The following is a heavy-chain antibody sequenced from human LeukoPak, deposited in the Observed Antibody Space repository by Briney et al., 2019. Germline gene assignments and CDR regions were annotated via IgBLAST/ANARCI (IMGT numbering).Heavy chain of an antibody. J-gene: IGHJ4*02. CDR3: ATESRDQGHYYDSSGSQLDY. D-gene: IGHD3-22*01. V-gene: IGHV4-34*01. CDR1: GGSFSGYY. Sequence: SETLSLTCAVYGGSFSGYYWSWIRQPPGKGLEWIGEFNHSGSTNYNPSLKSRVTISVDTSNNQFSLKLSSVTAADTAVYYCATESRDQGHYYDSSGSQLDYWGQGTLVTVSS. CDR2: FNHSGST.